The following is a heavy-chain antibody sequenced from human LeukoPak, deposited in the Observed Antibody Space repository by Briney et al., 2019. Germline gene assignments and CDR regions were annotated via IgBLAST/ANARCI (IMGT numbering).Heavy chain of an antibody. CDR3: AKEKGAYSCYGSDY. CDR1: GFTFTSYA. J-gene: IGHJ4*02. V-gene: IGHV3-23*01. Sequence: GGSLRLSRAASGFTFTSYAMRWVRPAPGKGLELVSALRGRGGRTYYADSVKGRCTISRGNPMNTMYLQMNSLRAEDTAVHDGAKEKGAYSCYGSDYWGQGTLVTVSS. CDR2: LRGRGGRT. D-gene: IGHD5-12*01.